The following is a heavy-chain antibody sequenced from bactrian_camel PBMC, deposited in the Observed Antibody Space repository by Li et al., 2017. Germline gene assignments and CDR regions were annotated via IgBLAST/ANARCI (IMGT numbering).Heavy chain of an antibody. D-gene: IGHD5*01. CDR1: GFTGRRT. J-gene: IGHJ6*01. CDR2: ISGAGSSI. CDR3: AAYRDGGTSNFAY. Sequence: HVQLVESGGALVQPGGSLRLSCSGSGFTGRRTLGWVRQAPGKGLDWVTSISGAGSSIYYADFAKGRFTISRDNYKNTVYLQMNSLQSEDTALYYCAAYRDGGTSNFAYWGQGTQVTVS. V-gene: IGHV3-2*01.